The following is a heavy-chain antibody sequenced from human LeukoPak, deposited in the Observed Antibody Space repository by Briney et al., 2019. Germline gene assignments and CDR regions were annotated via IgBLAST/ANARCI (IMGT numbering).Heavy chain of an antibody. CDR3: AKDLMRDRWFGES. CDR2: IRFDGNDK. D-gene: IGHD3-10*01. CDR1: GFTFSSYG. Sequence: GGSLRLSCAASGFTFSSYGMHWVRQAPGKGLEWVAFIRFDGNDKFYADSVKGRFAISKDTSRNTLYLLMNGLRVEDTAVYYCAKDLMRDRWFGESWGQGTLVTVSS. V-gene: IGHV3-30*02. J-gene: IGHJ5*02.